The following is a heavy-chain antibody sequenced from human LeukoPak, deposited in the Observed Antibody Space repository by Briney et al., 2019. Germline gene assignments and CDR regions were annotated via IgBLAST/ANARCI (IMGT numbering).Heavy chain of an antibody. V-gene: IGHV3-48*01. J-gene: IGHJ4*02. CDR3: ARQIRQQLVIFDY. CDR1: GFTFSSYS. Sequence: PGGSLRLSCATSGFTFSSYSMNWVRQAPGKGLEWVSYISSSSSSIYYADSVKGRFTISRDNAKNSLYLQMNSLRAEDTAVYYCARQIRQQLVIFDYWGQGTLVTVSS. D-gene: IGHD6-13*01. CDR2: ISSSSSSI.